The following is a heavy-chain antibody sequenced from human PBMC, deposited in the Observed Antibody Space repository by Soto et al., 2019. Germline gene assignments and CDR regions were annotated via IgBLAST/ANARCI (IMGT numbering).Heavy chain of an antibody. CDR2: IYYSGST. J-gene: IGHJ4*02. Sequence: PSETLSLTCTVSGGSINDFYWSWIRQPPGKGLEWIGYIYYSGSTDYNPSLKGRVTISVDTSKNQFSLKLRSVTAADTAVYYCARVRGVAARTFDYWGQGTLVTVYS. CDR3: ARVRGVAARTFDY. D-gene: IGHD6-6*01. CDR1: GGSINDFY. V-gene: IGHV4-59*01.